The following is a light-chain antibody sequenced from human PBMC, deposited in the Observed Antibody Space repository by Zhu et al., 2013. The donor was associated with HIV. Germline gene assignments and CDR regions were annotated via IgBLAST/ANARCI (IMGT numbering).Light chain of an antibody. J-gene: IGLJ2*01. CDR3: SSYTSYNTLL. CDR1: SSDVGGYNY. V-gene: IGLV2-14*01. CDR2: EVS. Sequence: QSALTQPASVSGSPGQSITISCTGTSSDVGGYNYVSWYQQHPGKAPKLMIYEVSNRPSGVSNRFSGSKSGNTASLTISGLQAEDEADYYCSSYTSYNTLLFGGGTKLTVL.